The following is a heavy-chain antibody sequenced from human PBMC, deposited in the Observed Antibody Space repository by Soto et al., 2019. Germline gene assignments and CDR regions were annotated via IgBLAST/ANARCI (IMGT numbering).Heavy chain of an antibody. CDR1: GFIFSEYE. Sequence: GSLRLSCEVSGFIFSEYEFSWVRQAPGKGLEWIGSVFYTGFTSYNPSLESRVSVSVDTSKSQFSLKLSAVTAADTAVYYCATSQKGYNWNYFDHWGQGALVTVSS. CDR2: VFYTGFT. CDR3: ATSQKGYNWNYFDH. D-gene: IGHD1-20*01. V-gene: IGHV4-59*04. J-gene: IGHJ4*02.